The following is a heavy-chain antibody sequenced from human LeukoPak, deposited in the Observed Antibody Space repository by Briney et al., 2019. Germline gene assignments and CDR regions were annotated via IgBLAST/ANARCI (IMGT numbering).Heavy chain of an antibody. CDR2: ISYDGSNK. D-gene: IGHD3-22*01. Sequence: GGSPRLSCAASGFTFSSYGMHWVRQAPGKGLEWVAVISYDGSNKYYADSVKGRFTISRDNSKNTLYLQMNSLRAEDTAVYYCAKDLNYYDSSGLDYWGQGTLVTVSS. CDR1: GFTFSSYG. CDR3: AKDLNYYDSSGLDY. V-gene: IGHV3-30*18. J-gene: IGHJ4*02.